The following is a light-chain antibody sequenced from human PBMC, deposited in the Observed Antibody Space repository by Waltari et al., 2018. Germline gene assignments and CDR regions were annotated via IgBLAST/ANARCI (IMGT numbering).Light chain of an antibody. CDR2: EDN. CDR3: QSYDSSNRWV. J-gene: IGLJ3*02. CDR1: SGSIASNY. V-gene: IGLV6-57*01. Sequence: NFMLTQPHSVSESPGKTVTISCTRRSGSIASNYVQWYQQRPGSSPTTVIYEDNQRPSGVPDRFSGSIDSSSNSAYLTISGLKTEDEADYYCQSYDSSNRWVFGGGTKLTVL.